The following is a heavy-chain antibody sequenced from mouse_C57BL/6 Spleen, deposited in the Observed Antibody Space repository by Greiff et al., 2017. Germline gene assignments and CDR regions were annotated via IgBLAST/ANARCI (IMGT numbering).Heavy chain of an antibody. CDR1: GYAFSSSW. D-gene: IGHD3-2*02. Sequence: QVQLQQSGPELVKPGASVKISCKASGYAFSSSWMNWVKQRPGKGLEWIGRIYPGDGDTTYNGKFKGKATLTADKSSSTAYMQLSSLTSEDSAVYFCAGSSGYYYAMDYWGQGTSVTVSA. CDR2: IYPGDGDT. CDR3: AGSSGYYYAMDY. V-gene: IGHV1-82*01. J-gene: IGHJ4*01.